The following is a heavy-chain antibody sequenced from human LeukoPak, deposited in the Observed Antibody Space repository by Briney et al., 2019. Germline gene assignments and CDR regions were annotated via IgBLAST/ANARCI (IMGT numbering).Heavy chain of an antibody. Sequence: PGGSLRLSCAASGFTFSTYDMHWVRQTTGKGLEWVSAIDTTGGTYYPASVRGRFTISRENAKDSFYLQMNSLTAGDTAVYYCAREGFCGGDCPGYFDLWGRGTLVTVSS. V-gene: IGHV3-13*04. CDR1: GFTFSTYD. CDR3: AREGFCGGDCPGYFDL. CDR2: IDTTGGT. D-gene: IGHD2-21*02. J-gene: IGHJ2*01.